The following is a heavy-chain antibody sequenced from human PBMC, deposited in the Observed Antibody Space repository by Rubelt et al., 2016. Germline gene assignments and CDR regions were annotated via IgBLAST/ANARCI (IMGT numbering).Heavy chain of an antibody. CDR2: INPSGGST. D-gene: IGHD3-3*01. J-gene: IGHJ5*02. CDR3: ARSPRYDFEDNWFDP. Sequence: QVQLVQSGAEVKKPGASVKVSCKASGYTFTSYYMHWVRQAPGQGLEWMGIINPSGGSTSYAQKCLVSVPMTRHTATSSVYMGLGSLGSGDAALYYCARSPRYDFEDNWFDPWGQGTLVTVSS. CDR1: GYTFTSYY. V-gene: IGHV1-46*01.